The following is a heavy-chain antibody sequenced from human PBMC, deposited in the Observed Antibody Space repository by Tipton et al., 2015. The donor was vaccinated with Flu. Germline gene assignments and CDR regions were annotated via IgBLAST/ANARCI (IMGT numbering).Heavy chain of an antibody. V-gene: IGHV4-39*01. Sequence: TLSLTCTVSGGSISSSSYYWGWIRQPPGKGLEWIGTIYYSGSTYYNPSLKSRVTISVDTSKNQFSLKLSSVTAADTAVYYCAGRYYDFWSGSYGMDAWGQGTTVTVSS. J-gene: IGHJ6*02. CDR1: GGSISSSSYY. CDR3: AGRYYDFWSGSYGMDA. D-gene: IGHD3-3*01. CDR2: IYYSGST.